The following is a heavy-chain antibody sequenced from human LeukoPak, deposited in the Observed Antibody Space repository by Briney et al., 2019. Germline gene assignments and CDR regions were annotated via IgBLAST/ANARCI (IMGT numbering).Heavy chain of an antibody. CDR2: IYYSGST. V-gene: IGHV4-59*01. D-gene: IGHD1-26*01. CDR3: ARALRWAFAFDI. J-gene: IGHJ3*02. CDR1: GGSISSYY. Sequence: TSETLSLTCTVSGGSISSYYWSWLRQPPGKGLEWIGYIYYSGSTNYNPSLKSRVTISVDTSKNQFSLKLSSVTAADTAVYYCARALRWAFAFDIWGQGTMVTVSS.